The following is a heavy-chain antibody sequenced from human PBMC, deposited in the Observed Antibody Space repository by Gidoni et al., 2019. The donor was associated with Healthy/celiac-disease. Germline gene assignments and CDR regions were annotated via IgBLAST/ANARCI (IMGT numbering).Heavy chain of an antibody. CDR3: AKDAEWLRLSYFDY. CDR1: GFPFSSYG. Sequence: QVQLVESGGGVVQPGRSLRLSCAASGFPFSSYGMHWVRQAPGKGLEWVAVISFDGSNKYYADSVKGRFTISRDNSKNTLYLQMNSLRAEDTAVYYCAKDAEWLRLSYFDYWGQGTLVTVSS. V-gene: IGHV3-30*18. D-gene: IGHD5-12*01. CDR2: ISFDGSNK. J-gene: IGHJ4*02.